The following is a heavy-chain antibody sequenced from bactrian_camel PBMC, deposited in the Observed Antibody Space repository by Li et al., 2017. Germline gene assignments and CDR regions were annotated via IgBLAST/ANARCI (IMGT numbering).Heavy chain of an antibody. CDR3: AEGRGSRGEHCYSLNY. CDR1: GYLYAQYC. J-gene: IGHJ4*01. Sequence: QVQLVESGGGSVQTGGSLKLSCAVSGYLYAQYCMGWFRQSPGNQREGIAAVYTGGGDEHYAASVKGRFTISQDSARNTVYLQMNNLQPEDTATYYCAEGRGSRGEHCYSLNYWGQGTQVTVS. D-gene: IGHD6*01. CDR2: VYTGGGDE. V-gene: IGHV3S54*01.